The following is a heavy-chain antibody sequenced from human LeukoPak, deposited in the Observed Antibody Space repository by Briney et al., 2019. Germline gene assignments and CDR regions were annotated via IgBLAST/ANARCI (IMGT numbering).Heavy chain of an antibody. Sequence: ASVKVSCTASGYTFTSYGISWVRQAPGQGLEWLGWISAYNGTTNYAHKIQRRATMTTDTSTSTDYMELRSLRSDDTAVYDCARDHGGYSGYDYLVWFDPWGQGTLVTVSS. V-gene: IGHV1-18*04. D-gene: IGHD5-12*01. CDR1: GYTFTSYG. J-gene: IGHJ5*02. CDR3: ARDHGGYSGYDYLVWFDP. CDR2: ISAYNGTT.